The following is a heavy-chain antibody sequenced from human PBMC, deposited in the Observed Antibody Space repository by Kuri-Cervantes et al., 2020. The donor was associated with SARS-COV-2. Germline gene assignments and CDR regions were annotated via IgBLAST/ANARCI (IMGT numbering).Heavy chain of an antibody. CDR2: ISGSGGST. CDR3: ARDRKQWLPHDAFDI. V-gene: IGHV3-23*01. J-gene: IGHJ3*02. CDR1: GFTFSSYA. D-gene: IGHD6-19*01. Sequence: GGSLRLSCAASGFTFSSYAMSWVRQAPGKGLEWVSAISGSGGSTYYADSVKGRFTISRHNSKNTLYLQMNSLRAEDTAVYYCARDRKQWLPHDAFDIWGQGTMVTVSS.